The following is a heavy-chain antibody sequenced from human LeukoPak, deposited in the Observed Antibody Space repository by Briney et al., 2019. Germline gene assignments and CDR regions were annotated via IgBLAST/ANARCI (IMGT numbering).Heavy chain of an antibody. V-gene: IGHV4-59*12. CDR3: ARVGAAGYVYLDY. J-gene: IGHJ4*02. Sequence: SETLSLTCTVSGGSISGFSWSWIRQPPGKGLNYIGSIYYSGGTDYNPSLRSRVTMSVDTSKNQISLKLSSVTAADTAVYYCARVGAAGYVYLDYWGQGTLVTVSS. CDR2: IYYSGGT. CDR1: GGSISGFS. D-gene: IGHD6-13*01.